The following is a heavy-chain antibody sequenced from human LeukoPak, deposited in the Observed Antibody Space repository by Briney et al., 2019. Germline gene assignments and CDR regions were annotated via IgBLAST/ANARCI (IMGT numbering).Heavy chain of an antibody. Sequence: GGSLRLSCAASGFTFSSYSMNWVRQAPGKGLEWVSYISSSSSTIYYADSVKGRFTISRDNAKNSLYLQMNSLRAEDTAVYYCARGPRQYCSSTSCYLDYWGQGTLVTVSS. J-gene: IGHJ4*02. CDR1: GFTFSSYS. CDR3: ARGPRQYCSSTSCYLDY. V-gene: IGHV3-48*04. CDR2: ISSSSSTI. D-gene: IGHD2-2*01.